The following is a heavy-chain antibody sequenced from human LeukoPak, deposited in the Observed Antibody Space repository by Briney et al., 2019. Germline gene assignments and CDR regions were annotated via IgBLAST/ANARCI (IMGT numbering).Heavy chain of an antibody. D-gene: IGHD3/OR15-3a*01. CDR3: ARRIFGLYYFDY. CDR2: VYYSGSA. J-gene: IGHJ4*02. Sequence: SETLSLTCTVSGGSISNSTYYWGWIRQPPGKGLVWVGTVYYSGSAYYNPSLKSRVTISVDTSKNQFSLKLRSVTAADTAVYYCARRIFGLYYFDYWGQGSLVTVSS. CDR1: GGSISNSTYY. V-gene: IGHV4-39*01.